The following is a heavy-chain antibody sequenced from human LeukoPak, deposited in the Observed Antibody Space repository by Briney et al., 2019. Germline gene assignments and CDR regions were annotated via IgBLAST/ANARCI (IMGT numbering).Heavy chain of an antibody. V-gene: IGHV3-21*01. CDR2: ISSSSSYI. CDR1: GFTFSSYS. CDR3: ARIPFYGDYTLDY. Sequence: GGSLRLSCAASGFTFSSYSMNWVRQAPGKGLEWVSSISSSSSYIYYADSVKGRFTISRDNAKNSLYLQMNRLRAEDTAVYYCARIPFYGDYTLDYWGQGTLVTVSS. D-gene: IGHD4-17*01. J-gene: IGHJ4*02.